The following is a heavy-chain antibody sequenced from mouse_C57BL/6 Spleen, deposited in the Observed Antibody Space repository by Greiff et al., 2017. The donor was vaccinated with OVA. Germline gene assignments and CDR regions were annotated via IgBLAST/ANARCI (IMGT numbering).Heavy chain of an antibody. CDR3: ARVWDSYYFDY. V-gene: IGHV5-4*01. Sequence: EVQVVESGGGLVKPGGSLKLSCAASGFTFSSYAMSWVRQTPEKRLEWVATISDGGSYTYYPDNVKGRFTISRDNAKNNLYLQMSHLKSEDTAMYYCARVWDSYYFDYWGQGTTLTVSS. CDR2: ISDGGSYT. J-gene: IGHJ2*01. D-gene: IGHD3-3*01. CDR1: GFTFSSYA.